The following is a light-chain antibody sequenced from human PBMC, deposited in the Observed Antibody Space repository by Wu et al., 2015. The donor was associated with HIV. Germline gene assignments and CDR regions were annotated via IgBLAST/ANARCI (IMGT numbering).Light chain of an antibody. Sequence: DIQMTQSPSSLSASVGDRVTITCRASQGISKSLAWYQQKPGKAPKLLLYATSRLESGVPSRFSGSGSVTDYTLTISSLQPEDFVTYYCQQYNSFPFTFGPGTKVDIK. V-gene: IGKV1-NL1*01. CDR3: QQYNSFPFT. CDR1: QGISKS. CDR2: ATS. J-gene: IGKJ3*01.